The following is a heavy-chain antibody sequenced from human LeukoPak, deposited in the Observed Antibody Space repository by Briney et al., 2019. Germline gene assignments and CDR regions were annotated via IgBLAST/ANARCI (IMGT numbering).Heavy chain of an antibody. D-gene: IGHD6-19*01. CDR1: GGSISSGGSY. CDR2: IYYSGST. J-gene: IGHJ4*02. Sequence: SQTLSLTCTVSGGSISSGGSYWSWIRQHPGKGLEWIGYIYYSGSTYYNPSLKSRVTISVDTSKNQFSLKLSSVTAADTAVYYCARGPSQPEGSGPYYFDYWGQGTLVTVSS. V-gene: IGHV4-31*03. CDR3: ARGPSQPEGSGPYYFDY.